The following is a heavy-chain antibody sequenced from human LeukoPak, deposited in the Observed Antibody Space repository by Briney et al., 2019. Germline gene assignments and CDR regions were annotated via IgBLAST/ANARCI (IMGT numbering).Heavy chain of an antibody. J-gene: IGHJ5*02. Sequence: GGSLRLSCAASGFNLRDYWMHWVRRAPGKGLVWVSRLGTDGTYTNYADSVTGRFTISRDNAKNTLYLQMDSPRAEDTSFYYCVRDPSNSGNWFDLWGQGTLVTVSS. CDR3: VRDPSNSGNWFDL. V-gene: IGHV3-74*01. D-gene: IGHD4-11*01. CDR1: GFNLRDYW. CDR2: LGTDGTYT.